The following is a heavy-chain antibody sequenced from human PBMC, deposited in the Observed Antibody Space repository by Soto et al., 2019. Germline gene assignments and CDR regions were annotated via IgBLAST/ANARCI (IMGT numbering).Heavy chain of an antibody. D-gene: IGHD3-16*02. V-gene: IGHV1-69*06. CDR3: ERLDRRYGMDV. Sequence: QVQLVQSGAEVKKPGSSVKVSCKASGGTFSSYAISWVRQAPGQGLEWMGGIIPIFGTANYGQKFQGRVTITADKSSSTGYMELSSMRSEDTAVYYCERLDRRYGMDVWGQGTTVTVSS. CDR2: IIPIFGTA. CDR1: GGTFSSYA. J-gene: IGHJ6*02.